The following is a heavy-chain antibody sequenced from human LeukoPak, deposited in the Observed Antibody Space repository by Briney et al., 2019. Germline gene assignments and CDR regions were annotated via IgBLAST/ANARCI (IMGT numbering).Heavy chain of an antibody. CDR3: ARSGSSGYYSRGWFDP. CDR2: INPSGGST. CDR1: GYTFTSYY. Sequence: GASVKASCKASGYTFTSYYMHWVRQAPGQGLEWMGIINPSGGSTSYAQKFQGRVTMTRDTSTSTVYMELSSLRSEDTAVYYCARSGSSGYYSRGWFDPWGQGTLVTVSS. D-gene: IGHD3-22*01. J-gene: IGHJ5*02. V-gene: IGHV1-46*01.